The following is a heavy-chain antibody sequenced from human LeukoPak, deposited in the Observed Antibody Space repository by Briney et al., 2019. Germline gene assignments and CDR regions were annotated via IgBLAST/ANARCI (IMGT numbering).Heavy chain of an antibody. CDR2: IIPILGTA. V-gene: IGHV1-69*05. D-gene: IGHD6-13*01. J-gene: IGHJ6*03. CDR1: GGTFISYA. CDR3: ASRPIAAANYYYYYYMDV. Sequence: SVKVSCKASGGTFISYAISWVRQAPGQGLEWMGEIIPILGTANYAQKFQGRVTITTDESTSTAYRELSSLRSEDTAVYYCASRPIAAANYYYYYYMDVWGKGSTVTVSS.